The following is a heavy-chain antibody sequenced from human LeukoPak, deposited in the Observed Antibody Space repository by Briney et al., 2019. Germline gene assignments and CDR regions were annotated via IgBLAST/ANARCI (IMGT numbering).Heavy chain of an antibody. Sequence: ASVKVSCKASGYTFTGYYMHWVRQAPGQGLEWMGWINPNSGGTNYAQKFQGRVTMTRDTSISTAYMELSRLRSDDTAVYYCASTTRYYYDSSGTRYYYYYYYMDVWGKGTTVTISS. V-gene: IGHV1-2*02. CDR1: GYTFTGYY. CDR3: ASTTRYYYDSSGTRYYYYYYYMDV. CDR2: INPNSGGT. J-gene: IGHJ6*03. D-gene: IGHD3-22*01.